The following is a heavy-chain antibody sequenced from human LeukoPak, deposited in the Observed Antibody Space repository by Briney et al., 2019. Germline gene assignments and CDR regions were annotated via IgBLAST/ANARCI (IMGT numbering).Heavy chain of an antibody. D-gene: IGHD3-10*01. Sequence: SETLSLTCTVSGYSISSGYYWSWIRQPPGKGLEWIGEINHSGSTNYNPSLKSRVTISVDTSKNQFSLRLSSVTAVDTAVYYCARGLWNYYGSGSYYGGYYFDYWGQGTLVTVSS. J-gene: IGHJ4*02. CDR3: ARGLWNYYGSGSYYGGYYFDY. V-gene: IGHV4-38-2*02. CDR2: INHSGST. CDR1: GYSISSGYY.